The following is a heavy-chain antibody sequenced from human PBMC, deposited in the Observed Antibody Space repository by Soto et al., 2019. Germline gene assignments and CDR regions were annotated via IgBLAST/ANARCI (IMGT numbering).Heavy chain of an antibody. V-gene: IGHV3-49*03. CDR1: GFTFGDYA. Sequence: GGSLRLSCTASGFTFGDYAMSWFRQAPGKGLEWVGFIRSKAYGGTTEYAASVKGRFTISRDDSKSIAYLQMNSLKTEDTAVYYCTRESAGDAFDIWGQGTMVTVSS. CDR2: IRSKAYGGTT. CDR3: TRESAGDAFDI. J-gene: IGHJ3*02. D-gene: IGHD6-19*01.